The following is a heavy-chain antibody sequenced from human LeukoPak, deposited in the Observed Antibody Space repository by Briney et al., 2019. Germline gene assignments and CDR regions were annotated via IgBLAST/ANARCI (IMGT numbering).Heavy chain of an antibody. CDR1: GFTFSSYG. V-gene: IGHV3-23*01. J-gene: IGHJ4*02. D-gene: IGHD2-15*01. CDR3: AKQLGYCSDGSCYFPY. Sequence: GRSLRLSCAASGFTFSSYGMHWVRQAPGKGLEWVSAISNNGGYTYYADSVQGRFTISRDNSKSTLCLQMNSLRAEDTAVYYCAKQLGYCSDGSCYFPYWGQGTLVTVSS. CDR2: ISNNGGYT.